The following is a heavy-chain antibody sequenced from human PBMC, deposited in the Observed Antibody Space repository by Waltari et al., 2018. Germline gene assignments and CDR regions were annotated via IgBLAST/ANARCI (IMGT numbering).Heavy chain of an antibody. CDR1: GFTLSSFW. CDR2: INQDGSGT. CDR3: QRGDY. V-gene: IGHV3-7*04. Sequence: EVQLVESGGGLVQPGGSLRLSCAAPGFTLSSFWMSWARQAPGKGLEWVANINQDGSGTYYLDSFKGRFTISRDNAKNSVFLQMNSLRAEDTAVYYCQRGDYWGQGTLVTVSS. J-gene: IGHJ4*02.